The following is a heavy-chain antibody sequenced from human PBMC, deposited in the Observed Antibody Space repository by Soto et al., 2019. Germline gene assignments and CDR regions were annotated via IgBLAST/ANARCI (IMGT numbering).Heavy chain of an antibody. CDR1: GGTFSSYA. V-gene: IGHV1-69*12. Sequence: QVQLVQSGAEVKKPGSSVKVSCKASGGTFSSYAISWVRQAPGQGLEWMGGIIPIFGTTNYAPKFQGRVRITAYESTSTAYMERSSLRSEDTAVYYCARHVPAAGYYYGMDVWGQGTTVTVSS. CDR3: ARHVPAAGYYYGMDV. CDR2: IIPIFGTT. D-gene: IGHD2-2*01. J-gene: IGHJ6*02.